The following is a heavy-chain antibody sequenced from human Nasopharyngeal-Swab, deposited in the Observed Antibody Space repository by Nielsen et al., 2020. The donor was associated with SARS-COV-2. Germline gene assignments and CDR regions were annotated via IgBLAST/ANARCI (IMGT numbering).Heavy chain of an antibody. J-gene: IGHJ4*02. CDR3: ARRLVVTPGPFDY. D-gene: IGHD4-23*01. CDR2: IYYSRST. Sequence: SETLSLTCTVSGGSISSSSYYWGWIRQPPGKGLEWIGSIYYSRSTYYNPSLKSRVTISVDTSKNQFSLKLSSVTAADTAVYYCARRLVVTPGPFDYWGQGTLVTVSS. V-gene: IGHV4-39*01. CDR1: GGSISSSSYY.